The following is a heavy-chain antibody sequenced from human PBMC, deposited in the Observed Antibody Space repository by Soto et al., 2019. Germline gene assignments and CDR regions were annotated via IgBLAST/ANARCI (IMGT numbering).Heavy chain of an antibody. D-gene: IGHD2-15*01. Sequence: QVQLQEAGPGLLKPSQTLSLTCTVSGGFVNSGCSYWSWIRQHPAKGLEWIGCIYNSGNTYYNPSLQSRVTMSVDASKNQCSLQLSSVTAADTAVYYCARDIVSLLGANAFEIWGQGTVVTVSS. CDR3: ARDIVSLLGANAFEI. CDR2: IYNSGNT. V-gene: IGHV4-31*03. J-gene: IGHJ3*02. CDR1: GGFVNSGCSY.